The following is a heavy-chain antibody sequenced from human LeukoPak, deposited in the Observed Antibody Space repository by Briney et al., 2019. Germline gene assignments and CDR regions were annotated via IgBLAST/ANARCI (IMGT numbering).Heavy chain of an antibody. D-gene: IGHD1-1*01. CDR3: ARHSGYNWKFSSYYYYYMDV. CDR2: IYPDDSET. Sequence: GESLKISCKGSGYSFTSYWIGWVRQMPGKGLEWMGIIYPDDSETRYSPSFQGQVILSADKSTSTAYLQWSSLKASDTAMYYCARHSGYNWKFSSYYYYYMDVWGKGTTVTVSS. V-gene: IGHV5-51*01. CDR1: GYSFTSYW. J-gene: IGHJ6*03.